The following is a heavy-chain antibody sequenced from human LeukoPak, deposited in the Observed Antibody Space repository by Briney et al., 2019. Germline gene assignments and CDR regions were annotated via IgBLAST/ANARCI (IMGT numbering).Heavy chain of an antibody. Sequence: SETLSLTCTVSGGSISSYFWSWIRQSAGKGLEWIGRIYGSGTTDYNASLKSRVTMSVDTAKNQVSLSLSSVTAADTAVYYCARDSGTTGEVKFDPWGQGSLVTVSS. CDR2: IYGSGTT. CDR1: GGSISSYF. V-gene: IGHV4-4*07. D-gene: IGHD3-10*01. CDR3: ARDSGTTGEVKFDP. J-gene: IGHJ5*02.